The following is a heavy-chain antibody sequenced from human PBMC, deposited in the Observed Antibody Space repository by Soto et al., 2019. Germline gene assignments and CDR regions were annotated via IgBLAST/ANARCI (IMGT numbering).Heavy chain of an antibody. J-gene: IGHJ4*02. Sequence: PSETLSLTCTVSGGCISSYYWSWIRQPPGKGLEWIGYIYYSGSTNYNPSLKSRVTISVDTSKNQFSLKLSSVTAADTAVYYCARASWGNYGYPSYFDYWGQGTLVTVSS. D-gene: IGHD3-16*01. CDR2: IYYSGST. V-gene: IGHV4-59*01. CDR1: GGCISSYY. CDR3: ARASWGNYGYPSYFDY.